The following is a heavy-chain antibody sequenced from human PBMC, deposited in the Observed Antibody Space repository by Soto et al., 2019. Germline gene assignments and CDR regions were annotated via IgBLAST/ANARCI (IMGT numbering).Heavy chain of an antibody. J-gene: IGHJ4*02. CDR2: VSAYNRNT. Sequence: QVQLVQSGPEVKKPGASVKVSCKGSGYTFSNYGVTWVRQAPGQGLERLGWVSAYNRNTDYAQKFEDRATMTIETSTNTAYLELRGLTPDDTAVYYCARERRWEPLLYWGQGTL. V-gene: IGHV1-18*01. CDR1: GYTFSNYG. D-gene: IGHD1-26*01. CDR3: ARERRWEPLLY.